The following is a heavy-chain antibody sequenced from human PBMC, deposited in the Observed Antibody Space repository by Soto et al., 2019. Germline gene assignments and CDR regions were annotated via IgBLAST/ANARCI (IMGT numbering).Heavy chain of an antibody. CDR3: AHIKYDGIVVPFDY. CDR2: IYWDDDK. V-gene: IGHV2-5*02. D-gene: IGHD3-16*01. Sequence: ESGPTLVNPTQTLTLTCTFSGFSLSTSGVGVGWIRQPPGKALECLALIYWDDDKYYSPSLKSRLTITKDTSKNQVALTMTNMDPVDTATYYCAHIKYDGIVVPFDYWGQGTLVTVSS. CDR1: GFSLSTSGVG. J-gene: IGHJ4*02.